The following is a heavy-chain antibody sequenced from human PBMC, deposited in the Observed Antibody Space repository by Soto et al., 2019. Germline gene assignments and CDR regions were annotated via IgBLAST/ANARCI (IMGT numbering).Heavy chain of an antibody. CDR1: GYTFTTYT. Sequence: QVQLVQSGAEEKKPGASVKVSCKASGYTFTTYTMHWVRQAPGQRLEWMGWINAGNGNTKYSQKFQGRVTITRDTSASTAYMELSSLSSEDTAVYYCARETTVVSHGHCDLWGRGTLVTVSS. CDR3: ARETTVVSHGHCDL. CDR2: INAGNGNT. J-gene: IGHJ2*01. V-gene: IGHV1-3*05. D-gene: IGHD4-17*01.